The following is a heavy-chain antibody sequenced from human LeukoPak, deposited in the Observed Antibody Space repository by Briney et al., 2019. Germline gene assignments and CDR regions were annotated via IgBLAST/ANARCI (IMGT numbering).Heavy chain of an antibody. CDR1: GGSISSYY. D-gene: IGHD2-2*02. Sequence: SETLSLTCTVSGGSISSYYWSWIRQPPGKGLEWIGYIYYSGSTNYNPSLKSRVTISVDTSKNQFSLKLSSVTAADTAVYYCASSDRLGYCSSTSCYSGHAGRIDYWGQGTLVTVSP. CDR2: IYYSGST. V-gene: IGHV4-59*12. CDR3: ASSDRLGYCSSTSCYSGHAGRIDY. J-gene: IGHJ4*02.